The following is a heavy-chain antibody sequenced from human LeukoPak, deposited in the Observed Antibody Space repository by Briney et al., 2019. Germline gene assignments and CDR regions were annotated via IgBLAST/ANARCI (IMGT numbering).Heavy chain of an antibody. CDR2: ISRSGDST. D-gene: IGHD6-13*01. V-gene: IGHV3-23*01. J-gene: IGHJ4*02. Sequence: GGSLRLSYAASGFTFSSYAMTWVRQAPGKGLEWVSGISRSGDSTDYADSVKGRFTISRDNPKNMVYLQMNSLRVEDTAVYFCATRSYSAGRDFWGQGTLVTVSS. CDR1: GFTFSSYA. CDR3: ATRSYSAGRDF.